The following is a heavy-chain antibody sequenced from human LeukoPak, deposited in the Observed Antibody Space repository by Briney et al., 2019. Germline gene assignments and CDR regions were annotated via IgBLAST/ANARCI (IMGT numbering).Heavy chain of an antibody. J-gene: IGHJ5*01. Sequence: PSETLSLTCTVSGASINNYYWSWIRQTPGKGLEWIAYIHYSESTSYNPSLKSRITISLDTSKNQFSLTLTSVTAADTGVYYCARQAYSGSYLFDSWGQGTLVTVSS. CDR1: GASINNYY. CDR3: ARQAYSGSYLFDS. CDR2: IHYSEST. D-gene: IGHD1-26*01. V-gene: IGHV4-59*01.